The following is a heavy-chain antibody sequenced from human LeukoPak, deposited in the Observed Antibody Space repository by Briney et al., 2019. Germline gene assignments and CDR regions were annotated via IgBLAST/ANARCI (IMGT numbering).Heavy chain of an antibody. V-gene: IGHV4-34*01. Sequence: SETLSLTCAVYGGSFSGYYWSWIRQPPGKGLEWIGEINHSGSTNYNPSPKSRVTISVDTSKNQFSLKLSSVTAADTAVYYCARSLSSGRRVSYFDYWGQGTLVTVSS. CDR2: INHSGST. CDR3: ARSLSSGRRVSYFDY. CDR1: GGSFSGYY. J-gene: IGHJ4*02. D-gene: IGHD6-19*01.